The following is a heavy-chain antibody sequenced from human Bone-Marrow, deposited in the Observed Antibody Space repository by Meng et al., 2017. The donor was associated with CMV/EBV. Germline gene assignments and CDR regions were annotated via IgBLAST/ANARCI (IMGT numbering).Heavy chain of an antibody. J-gene: IGHJ4*02. Sequence: QVQRGQSGIEANKPGASVKVSCKGSCYTFTSYGIIWVRQAPGQGLEWMGWISAYHGNTNYAQKLQGRVTMTTDTSTSTAYMELRSLRSDDTAVYYCARGYDFFGTDYWGQGTLVTVSS. D-gene: IGHD3-3*01. CDR1: CYTFTSYG. CDR2: ISAYHGNT. V-gene: IGHV1-18*01. CDR3: ARGYDFFGTDY.